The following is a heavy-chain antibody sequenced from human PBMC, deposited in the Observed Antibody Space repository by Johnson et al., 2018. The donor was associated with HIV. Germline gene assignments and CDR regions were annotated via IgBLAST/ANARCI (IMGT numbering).Heavy chain of an antibody. Sequence: QVQLVVSGASVLRPGWSLRRSCSASVFSFSNYAIDWVREDHVRGLVCVPLISYDGRGTYYAQSVQWRYTISRDNSKNTLSLHMNSLRAEETAVYSCAQAVGYAYVPSAFDIWGQGTMVTVSS. V-gene: IGHV3-30*01. J-gene: IGHJ3*02. D-gene: IGHD2-8*02. CDR1: VFSFSNYA. CDR2: ISYDGRGT. CDR3: AQAVGYAYVPSAFDI.